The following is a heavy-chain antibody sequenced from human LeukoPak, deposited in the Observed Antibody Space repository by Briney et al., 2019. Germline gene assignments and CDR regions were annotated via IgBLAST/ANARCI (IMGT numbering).Heavy chain of an antibody. CDR2: IIPIFGTA. Sequence: GASVKVSCKASGGTFSNYAISWVRQAPGQRLEWMGGIIPIFGTANYAQKFQGRVTITAAESTGTAYMELNSLRSEDTAMYYCARDSSIAGSVHGEPFDYWGQGTLVTVSS. V-gene: IGHV1-69*13. J-gene: IGHJ4*02. D-gene: IGHD1-26*01. CDR3: ARDSSIAGSVHGEPFDY. CDR1: GGTFSNYA.